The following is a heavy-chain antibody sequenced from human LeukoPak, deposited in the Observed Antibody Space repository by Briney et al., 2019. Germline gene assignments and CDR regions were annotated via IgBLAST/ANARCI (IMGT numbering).Heavy chain of an antibody. V-gene: IGHV1-46*01. CDR2: INPTGGGT. D-gene: IGHD5-24*01. J-gene: IGHJ4*02. Sequence: ASVKVSCKASGYTFTNYFMHWVRQVPGQGLEWMGVINPTGGGTTYAQRFQGRVTMTRDTSTSTVHMELSSLRSEDTAVYYCARDGRDGYNYRVPFDYWGQGTLVTVSS. CDR3: ARDGRDGYNYRVPFDY. CDR1: GYTFTNYF.